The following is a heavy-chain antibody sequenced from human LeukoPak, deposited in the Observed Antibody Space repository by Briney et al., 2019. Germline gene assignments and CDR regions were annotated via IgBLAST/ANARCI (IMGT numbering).Heavy chain of an antibody. V-gene: IGHV1-46*01. Sequence: GASVKVSCKASGYTFTSYYMHWVRQAPGQGLEWMGIINPSGGSTSYARKFQGRVTMTRDTSTSTAYMELSSLRSEDTAVYYCARFPNTAMVMGLEYYYYGMDVWGQGTTVTVSS. J-gene: IGHJ6*02. CDR3: ARFPNTAMVMGLEYYYYGMDV. D-gene: IGHD5-18*01. CDR2: INPSGGST. CDR1: GYTFTSYY.